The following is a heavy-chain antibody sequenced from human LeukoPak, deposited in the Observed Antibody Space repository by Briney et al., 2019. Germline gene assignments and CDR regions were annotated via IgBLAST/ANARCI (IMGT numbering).Heavy chain of an antibody. CDR2: IYYSGST. CDR3: ARGKTTVTAYYYYYMDV. V-gene: IGHV4-39*07. Sequence: QSSETLSLTCTVSGGSISSSSYYWGWIRQPPGKGLEWIGSIYYSGSTYYNPSLMSGVTISVDTSKNQFSLTLSSVTDAVTPVYYCARGKTTVTAYYYYYMDVWGKGTTVTVSS. CDR1: GGSISSSSYY. D-gene: IGHD4-11*01. J-gene: IGHJ6*03.